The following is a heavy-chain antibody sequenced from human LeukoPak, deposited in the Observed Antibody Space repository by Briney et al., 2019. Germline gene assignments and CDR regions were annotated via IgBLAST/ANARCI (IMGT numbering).Heavy chain of an antibody. CDR2: IYYSGST. J-gene: IGHJ6*03. CDR3: ARTIMITFGGVIAYYMDV. V-gene: IGHV4-39*01. D-gene: IGHD3-16*02. CDR1: GGSISSSSYY. Sequence: SETLSLTCTVSGGSISSSSYYWGWIRQPPGKGLEWIVSIYYSGSTFYNPSLKSRVTISVDTSKNQFSLKLSSVTAADTAVYYCARTIMITFGGVIAYYMDVWGKGTTVTVSS.